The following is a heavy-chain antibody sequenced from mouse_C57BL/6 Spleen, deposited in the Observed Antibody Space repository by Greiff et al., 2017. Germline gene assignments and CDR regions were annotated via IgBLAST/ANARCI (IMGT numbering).Heavy chain of an antibody. J-gene: IGHJ4*01. CDR2: IYPRSGNT. Sequence: QVQLQQSGAELARPGASVKLSCKASGYTFTSYGISWVKQRTGQGLEWIGEIYPRSGNTYYNEKFKGKATLTADKSSSTAYMELRSLTSEDSAVYFCARYYGRAMDYWGQGTSVTVSS. D-gene: IGHD1-1*01. CDR3: ARYYGRAMDY. CDR1: GYTFTSYG. V-gene: IGHV1-81*01.